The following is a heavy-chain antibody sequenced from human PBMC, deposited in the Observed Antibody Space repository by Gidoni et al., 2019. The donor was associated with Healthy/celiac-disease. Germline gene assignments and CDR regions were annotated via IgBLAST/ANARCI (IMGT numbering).Heavy chain of an antibody. D-gene: IGHD3-22*01. Sequence: EVQLVESGGGLVQPGRSLRLSCSASGFTFDDYAMHWVRPAPGKGLEWVSGISWNSGSIGYADSVKGRFTISRDNAKNSLYLQMNSLRAEDTALYYCAKDPSHYYDSSGAFDIWGQGTMVTVSS. CDR3: AKDPSHYYDSSGAFDI. CDR2: ISWNSGSI. V-gene: IGHV3-9*01. J-gene: IGHJ3*02. CDR1: GFTFDDYA.